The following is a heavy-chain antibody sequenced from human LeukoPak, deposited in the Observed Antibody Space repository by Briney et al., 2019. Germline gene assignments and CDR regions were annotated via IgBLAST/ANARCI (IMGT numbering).Heavy chain of an antibody. J-gene: IGHJ4*02. CDR2: IYYSGST. CDR3: ARGYGDYPRDGRPFDY. Sequence: PSETLSLTCTVSGGSISSYYWSWIRQPPGKGLEWIGYIYYSGSTNYNPSLKSRVTISVDTSKNQFSLKLSSVTAADTAVYYCARGYGDYPRDGRPFDYWGQGTLVTVSS. D-gene: IGHD4-17*01. V-gene: IGHV4-59*08. CDR1: GGSISSYY.